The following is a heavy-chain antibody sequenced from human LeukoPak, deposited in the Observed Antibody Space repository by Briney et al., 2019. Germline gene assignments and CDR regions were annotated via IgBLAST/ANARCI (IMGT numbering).Heavy chain of an antibody. V-gene: IGHV3-23*01. J-gene: IGHJ4*02. CDR2: IFGSGGSA. D-gene: IGHD2-15*01. Sequence: GGSLRLSCAASGFTFGSYAMYWVRQAPGKGLEGVSGIFGSGGSAHYADSVKGRFTISRDNSKNTVYLQMDSLRAEDTATYYCPKTTTGYSSGRYPAWPIDYWGQGTLVTVSS. CDR3: PKTTTGYSSGRYPAWPIDY. CDR1: GFTFGSYA.